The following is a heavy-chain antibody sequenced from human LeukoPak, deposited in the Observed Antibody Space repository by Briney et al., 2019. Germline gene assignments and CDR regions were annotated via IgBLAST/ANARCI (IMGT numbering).Heavy chain of an antibody. CDR2: VYYSGNT. V-gene: IGHV4-39*07. CDR1: GGSISSSNYC. Sequence: SETLSLTCTVSGGSISSSNYCRGWIRQPPGKGLECIGSVYYSGNTYYNPSLKSRVTISVDTSKNQFSLRLSSVTAADTAVYYCATPKIRGRLTSQRLSSGFIDADIWGQGTLVTLSS. J-gene: IGHJ3*02. CDR3: ATPKIRGRLTSQRLSSGFIDADI. D-gene: IGHD3-22*01.